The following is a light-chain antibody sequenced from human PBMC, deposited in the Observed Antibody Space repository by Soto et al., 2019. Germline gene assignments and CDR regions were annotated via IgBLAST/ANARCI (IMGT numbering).Light chain of an antibody. CDR2: EFS. V-gene: IGLV2-14*01. CDR1: NVDVGGYNY. CDR3: ASYDIKTTDV. J-gene: IGLJ1*01. Sequence: SALTQPASVSVSPGQSITISCTGTNVDVGGYNYVSWYQHHPGKAPKLLLFEFSNRPSGVSNRCSGSKSGNTASLSICGLQSEDDASYYCASYDIKTTDVSGSRTKFTV.